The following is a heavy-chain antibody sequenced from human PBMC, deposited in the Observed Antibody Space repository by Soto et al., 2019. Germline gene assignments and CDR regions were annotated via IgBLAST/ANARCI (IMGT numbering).Heavy chain of an antibody. CDR1: GYTFTAYY. V-gene: IGHV1-2*02. D-gene: IGHD3-10*01. J-gene: IGHJ6*02. Sequence: QVQLVQSVAEVKEPGDAVRVSCEAAGYTFTAYYIHWVRQAPGQGLEWMGWINPKFGDTTYAQDFQGRVSMTRDMSISTVYMGLSRLTSDDTAIYYCARNMDYYYGPGSGNGHGFWGQGTTVTVFS. CDR2: INPKFGDT. CDR3: ARNMDYYYGPGSGNGHGF.